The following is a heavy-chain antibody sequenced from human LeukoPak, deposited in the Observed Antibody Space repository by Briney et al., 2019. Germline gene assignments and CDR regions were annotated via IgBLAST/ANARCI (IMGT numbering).Heavy chain of an antibody. J-gene: IGHJ4*02. CDR2: INHSGST. V-gene: IGHV4-34*01. CDR1: GGSFSGYY. D-gene: IGHD3-10*01. CDR3: ARGVYYGSGSYYKKGPFDY. Sequence: SETLSLTCAVYGGSFSGYYWRWIRQPPGKGLEWIGEINHSGSTNYNPSLKSRVTISVDTSKNQFSLKLSSVTAADTAVYYCARGVYYGSGSYYKKGPFDYWGQGTLVTVSS.